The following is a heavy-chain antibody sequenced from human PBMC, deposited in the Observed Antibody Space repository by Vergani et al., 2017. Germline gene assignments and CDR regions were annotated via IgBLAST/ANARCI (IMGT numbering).Heavy chain of an antibody. V-gene: IGHV3-23*01. CDR3: AKTPVGPYSRGWSFDY. J-gene: IGHJ4*02. D-gene: IGHD6-19*01. Sequence: EVQLLESGGGLVQPGGSLRLSCAASGFTFSSYAMSWVRQAPGKGLEWVSAISGSGGSTYYADSVKGRFTISRDNSKNTLYLQMNSLRAEDTAVYYCAKTPVGPYSRGWSFDYWGQGTLVTVSS. CDR1: GFTFSSYA. CDR2: ISGSGGST.